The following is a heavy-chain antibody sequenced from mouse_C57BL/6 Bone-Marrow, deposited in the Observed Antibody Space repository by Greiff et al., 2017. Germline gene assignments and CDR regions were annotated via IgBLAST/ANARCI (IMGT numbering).Heavy chain of an antibody. CDR3: ARGVYYSNYEREFYYAMDY. D-gene: IGHD2-5*01. CDR1: GYTFTSYW. Sequence: QVQLQQPGAELVKPGASVKLSCKASGYTFTSYWMHWVKQRPGQGLEWIGMIHPNSGSTNYNEKFKSKATLTVDKSSSTAYMQLSSLTSEDSAVYYCARGVYYSNYEREFYYAMDYWGQGTSVTVSS. CDR2: IHPNSGST. J-gene: IGHJ4*01. V-gene: IGHV1-64*01.